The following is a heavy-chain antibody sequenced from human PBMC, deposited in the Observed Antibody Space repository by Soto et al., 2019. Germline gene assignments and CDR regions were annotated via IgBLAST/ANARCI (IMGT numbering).Heavy chain of an antibody. V-gene: IGHV3-33*01. CDR1: GFTFSSYG. CDR2: IWYDGSNK. CDR3: ARATTVTTDLDAFDI. Sequence: GGSLRLSCAASGFTFSSYGMHWVRQAPGKGLEWVAVIWYDGSNKYYADSVKGRFTISRDNSKNTLYLQMNSLRAEDTAVYYCARATTVTTDLDAFDIWGQGTMVTVSS. D-gene: IGHD4-17*01. J-gene: IGHJ3*02.